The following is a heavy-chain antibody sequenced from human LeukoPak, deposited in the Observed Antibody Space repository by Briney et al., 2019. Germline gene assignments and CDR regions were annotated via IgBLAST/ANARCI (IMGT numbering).Heavy chain of an antibody. J-gene: IGHJ2*01. CDR2: IYPGDSDT. D-gene: IGHD2-8*01. CDR1: GYSFTSDW. Sequence: GESLKISCKGSGYSFTSDWIGWVRQMPGKGLEWMGIIYPGDSDTTYSPSFQGQVTISADKSKSTAYLEWRSLKASGTAMYYCARRQNRRDSGMVLRYWYFDLWGHGTLVTVSS. V-gene: IGHV5-51*01. CDR3: ARRQNRRDSGMVLRYWYFDL.